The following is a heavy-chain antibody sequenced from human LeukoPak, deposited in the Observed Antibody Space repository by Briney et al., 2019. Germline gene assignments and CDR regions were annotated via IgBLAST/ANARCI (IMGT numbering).Heavy chain of an antibody. J-gene: IGHJ4*02. Sequence: PGGSLRLSCAASGFTFSSSAMSWVRQVPGKGLEWVSGISASGGSTNYADSVRGRFTISRDNAKNTLYLQMNSLRAEDTGVCYCARGNQQLPRSTPDYWGQGTLVTVSS. CDR3: ARGNQQLPRSTPDY. CDR2: ISASGGST. D-gene: IGHD2-2*01. V-gene: IGHV3-23*01. CDR1: GFTFSSSA.